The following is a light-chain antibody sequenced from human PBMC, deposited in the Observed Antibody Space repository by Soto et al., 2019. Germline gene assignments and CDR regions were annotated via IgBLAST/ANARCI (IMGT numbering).Light chain of an antibody. J-gene: IGKJ1*01. Sequence: DIQMTQSPSTLSASVGDRVTLTCRASQTINSWLAWYQQKPGKAPKVLIFDASSLKTGVPSRFSGSGSGTEFTLTISNLQPDDFATYYCQQYDSYSSGPVGQGTKVDIK. CDR3: QQYDSYSSGP. CDR2: DAS. V-gene: IGKV1-5*01. CDR1: QTINSW.